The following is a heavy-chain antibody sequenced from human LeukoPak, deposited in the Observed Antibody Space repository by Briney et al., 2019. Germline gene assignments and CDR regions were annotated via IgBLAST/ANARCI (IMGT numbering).Heavy chain of an antibody. V-gene: IGHV3-74*01. D-gene: IGHD1-26*01. Sequence: PGGSLRLSCAASGFTFSNDWMHWVRQALGKGLVWVSRINTDGSTTTYADSVKGRFTISRDNAKNTLYLQMNSLRVEDTAVYYCARGRGGSYHYWGQGTLVTASS. J-gene: IGHJ4*02. CDR2: INTDGSTT. CDR1: GFTFSNDW. CDR3: ARGRGGSYHY.